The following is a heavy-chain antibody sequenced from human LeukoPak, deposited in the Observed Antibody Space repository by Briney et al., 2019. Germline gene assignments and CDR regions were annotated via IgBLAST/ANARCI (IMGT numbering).Heavy chain of an antibody. Sequence: GGSLRLSCAASGFTFDDYAMHWVRQAPGKGLVWVSRIHGVDGRTSYADSVKGRFTISRDNAKNTVYLQMNNLRAEDTALYYCARESTVGPIQTDAFDFWGQGTMVTVSS. J-gene: IGHJ3*01. D-gene: IGHD1-26*01. CDR1: GFTFDDYA. CDR2: IHGVDGRT. V-gene: IGHV3-74*01. CDR3: ARESTVGPIQTDAFDF.